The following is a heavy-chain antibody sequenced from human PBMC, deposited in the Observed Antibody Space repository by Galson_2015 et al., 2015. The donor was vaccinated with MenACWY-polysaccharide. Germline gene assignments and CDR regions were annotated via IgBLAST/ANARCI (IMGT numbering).Heavy chain of an antibody. D-gene: IGHD2-2*01. CDR1: GSRFSNSG. Sequence: SLRLSCAASGSRFSNSGMHWVRQAPGKGLEWVAVIQYDGSNKVYADSVKGRFTISRDNSKNTVLLEMNTLGVKDTAVYYCAREGSRIVFHAFDIWGQGTMVTVSS. J-gene: IGHJ3*02. CDR3: AREGSRIVFHAFDI. CDR2: IQYDGSNK. V-gene: IGHV3-33*01.